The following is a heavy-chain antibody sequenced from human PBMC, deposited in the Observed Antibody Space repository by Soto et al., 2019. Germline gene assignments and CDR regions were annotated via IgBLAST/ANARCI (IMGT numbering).Heavy chain of an antibody. CDR2: SYHSGST. Sequence: QLQLQESGSGLVKPSQTLSLTCAVSGGSISSGGYSWSWIRQPPGKGLEWIGYSYHSGSTYYNPSLKSRVTISVDRSKNQFSRKLSAVTAADTAVEYSARGAGVGAFDIWGQGTMVTVSS. V-gene: IGHV4-30-2*01. J-gene: IGHJ3*02. CDR1: GGSISSGGYS. CDR3: ARGAGVGAFDI. D-gene: IGHD6-19*01.